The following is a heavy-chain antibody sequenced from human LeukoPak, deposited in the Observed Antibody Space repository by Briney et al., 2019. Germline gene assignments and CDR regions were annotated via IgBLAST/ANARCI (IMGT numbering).Heavy chain of an antibody. CDR3: ARSISSSSSFDY. J-gene: IGHJ4*02. V-gene: IGHV3-23*01. Sequence: GGSLRLSCATSGFTFGSYAMNWVRQAPGKGLEWVSGIGYSGVSTYYGDSVKGRFTISRDNAENTLYLQMDSLRAEDTAVYYCARSISSSSSFDYGGQGTLVTVSS. CDR2: IGYSGVST. D-gene: IGHD6-6*01. CDR1: GFTFGSYA.